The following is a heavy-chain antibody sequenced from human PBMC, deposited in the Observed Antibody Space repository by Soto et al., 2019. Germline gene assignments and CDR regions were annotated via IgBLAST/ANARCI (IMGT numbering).Heavy chain of an antibody. CDR1: GGSISSSIYY. CDR3: ARRDYDFWSGEGY. Sequence: PSETLSVTCTVSGGSISSSIYYWGWIRHPPGKGLEWIGSIYYSGSTYYNPSLKSRVTISVDTSKNQFSLKLSSVTAADTAVYYCARRDYDFWSGEGYWGQGTLVTVSS. V-gene: IGHV4-39*01. J-gene: IGHJ4*02. D-gene: IGHD3-3*01. CDR2: IYYSGST.